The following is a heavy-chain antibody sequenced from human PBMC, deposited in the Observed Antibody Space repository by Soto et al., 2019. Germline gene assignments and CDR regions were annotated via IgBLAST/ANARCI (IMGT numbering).Heavy chain of an antibody. J-gene: IGHJ5*02. V-gene: IGHV4-59*02. CDR2: IYYSVST. CDR3: ASGSLVPDSNGFEP. D-gene: IGHD3-10*01. Sequence: SETLSLTCTVSGDSVSSYYWSWIRQPPGKGLEWIGYIYYSVSTNYNPSLDSRVTISVDTSKNQFSLKLSSVTAADTAVYYCASGSLVPDSNGFEPWGQGTLVTVSS. CDR1: GDSVSSYY.